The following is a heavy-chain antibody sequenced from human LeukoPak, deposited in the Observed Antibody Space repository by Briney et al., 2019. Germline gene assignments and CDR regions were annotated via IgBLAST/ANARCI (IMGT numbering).Heavy chain of an antibody. CDR3: ARDSTGRGYSGYWDY. Sequence: PSETLSLTCTVSGGSIISSGSHYWSWIRQPAGKGLEWIGRLLTSESTNYNPSLKSRVTISVDTSKNQFSLKLSSVTAADTAVYYCARDSTGRGYSGYWDYWARESWSPSPQ. V-gene: IGHV4-61*02. J-gene: IGHJ4*02. D-gene: IGHD5-12*01. CDR1: GGSIISSGSHY. CDR2: LLTSEST.